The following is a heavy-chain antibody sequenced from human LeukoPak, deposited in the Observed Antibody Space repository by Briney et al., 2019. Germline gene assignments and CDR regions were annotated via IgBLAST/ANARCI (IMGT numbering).Heavy chain of an antibody. J-gene: IGHJ6*02. Sequence: SQTLSLTCTVSGGSISSGGYYWSWLRQHPGKGLEWIGYIYYSGSTYYNPSLKSRVTISVDTSKNQFSLKLSSVTAADTAVYYCASGSSSSGGMDVWGQGTTVTVSS. D-gene: IGHD6-13*01. CDR3: ASGSSSSGGMDV. CDR2: IYYSGST. CDR1: GGSISSGGYY. V-gene: IGHV4-31*03.